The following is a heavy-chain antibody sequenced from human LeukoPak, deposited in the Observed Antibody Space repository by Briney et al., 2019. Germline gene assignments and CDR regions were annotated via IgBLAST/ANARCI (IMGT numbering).Heavy chain of an antibody. V-gene: IGHV4-39*01. J-gene: IGHJ6*02. Sequence: SETLSLTCTVPGGSISSSSYYWGWIRQPPGKGLEWIGSIYYSGSTYYNPSLKSRVTISVDTSKNQFSLKLSSVTAADTAVYYCASTSVVVVAATYYYYYGMDGGGQGTTVTVSS. D-gene: IGHD2-15*01. CDR2: IYYSGST. CDR1: GGSISSSSYY. CDR3: ASTSVVVVAATYYYYYGMDG.